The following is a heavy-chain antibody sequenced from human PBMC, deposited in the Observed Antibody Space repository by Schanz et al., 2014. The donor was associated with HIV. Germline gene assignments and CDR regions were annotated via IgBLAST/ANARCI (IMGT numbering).Heavy chain of an antibody. D-gene: IGHD3-16*01. CDR2: IIPIFATA. CDR1: GGSFSSYA. J-gene: IGHJ6*02. Sequence: QVQLVQSGAEVKKPGASVMVSCKASGGSFSSYAINWVRQAPGQGLEWMGTIIPIFATADSAQKFPGKVTFTAAESTGTAYMELRSLRSDDTAIYYCASPATRLRLGGGMDVWGQGTAVTVSS. V-gene: IGHV1-69*18. CDR3: ASPATRLRLGGGMDV.